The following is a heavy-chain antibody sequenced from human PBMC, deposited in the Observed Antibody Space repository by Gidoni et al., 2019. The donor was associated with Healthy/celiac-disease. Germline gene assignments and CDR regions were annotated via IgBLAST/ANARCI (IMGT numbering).Heavy chain of an antibody. D-gene: IGHD3-22*01. CDR2: IKSKTDGGTT. CDR3: TTETYYYDSSGYFPPYYYFDY. Sequence: EVQLVESGGGLVKPGGSLRLSCAASGFPFSNAWMSWVRQAPGKGLEWVGRIKSKTDGGTTDYAAPVKGRFTISRDDSKNTLYLQMNSLKTEDTAVYYCTTETYYYDSSGYFPPYYYFDYWGQGTLVTVSS. V-gene: IGHV3-15*01. CDR1: GFPFSNAW. J-gene: IGHJ4*02.